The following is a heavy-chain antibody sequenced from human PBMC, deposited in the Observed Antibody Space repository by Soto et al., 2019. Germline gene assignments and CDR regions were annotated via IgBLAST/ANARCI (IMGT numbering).Heavy chain of an antibody. V-gene: IGHV4-30-4*01. CDR1: GGSISSGDYY. CDR3: ARVYYYDSSGYYSYYFDY. D-gene: IGHD3-22*01. CDR2: IYYSGST. J-gene: IGHJ4*02. Sequence: SETLSLTCTVSGGSISSGDYYWSWIRQPPGKGLEWIGYIYYSGSTYYNPSLKSRVTISVDTSKNQFSLKLSSVTAADTAVYYCARVYYYDSSGYYSYYFDYWGQGTLVTVSS.